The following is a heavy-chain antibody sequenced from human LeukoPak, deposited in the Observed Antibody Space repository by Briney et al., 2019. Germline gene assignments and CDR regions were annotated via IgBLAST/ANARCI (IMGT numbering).Heavy chain of an antibody. V-gene: IGHV4-39*07. CDR3: AREGPATYYYDSSGYYNY. CDR1: GGSISSSSYY. Sequence: SETLSLTCTVSGGSISSSSYYWGWIRQPPGKGLEWIGSIYYSGSTYYNPSLKSRVTISVDTSKNQFSLKLSSVTAADTAEYYCAREGPATYYYDSSGYYNYWGQGTLVTVSS. CDR2: IYYSGST. J-gene: IGHJ4*02. D-gene: IGHD3-22*01.